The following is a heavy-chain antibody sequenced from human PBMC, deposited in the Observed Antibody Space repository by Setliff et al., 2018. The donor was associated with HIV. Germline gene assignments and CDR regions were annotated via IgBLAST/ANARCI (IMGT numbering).Heavy chain of an antibody. Sequence: PGGSLRLSCAASGFTFSSYSMNWVRQAPGKGLEWVSFISRTSSYIYYADSVKGRFTISKDNSKNTLNLQMNSLRAEDTALYYCAREGGDYYYMDVWGKGTKVTVSS. CDR2: ISRTSSYI. CDR1: GFTFSSYS. CDR3: AREGGDYYYMDV. J-gene: IGHJ6*03. V-gene: IGHV3-21*01.